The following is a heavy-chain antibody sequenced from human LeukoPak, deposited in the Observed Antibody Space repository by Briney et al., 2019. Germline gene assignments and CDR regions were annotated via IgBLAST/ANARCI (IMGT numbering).Heavy chain of an antibody. CDR1: GFTFSDYS. CDR2: VGISSSNT. Sequence: GGSLRLSCAASGFTFSDYSMNWVRQAPGKGLEWISYVGISSSNTKYADSVKGRFTTSGDSAKNSVFLQMNSLRVEDTAVYYCARDHRYAFDNWGQGTLVTDSS. CDR3: ARDHRYAFDN. J-gene: IGHJ4*02. V-gene: IGHV3-48*04. D-gene: IGHD5-12*01.